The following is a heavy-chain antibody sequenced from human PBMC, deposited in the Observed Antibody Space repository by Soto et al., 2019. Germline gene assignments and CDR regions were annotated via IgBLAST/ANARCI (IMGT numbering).Heavy chain of an antibody. CDR3: PRGSVGYSSSWYPYGMDV. CDR1: GGTFSSYA. V-gene: IGHV1-69*01. D-gene: IGHD6-13*01. J-gene: IGHJ6*02. CDR2: IIPIFGTA. Sequence: QVQLVQSGAEVKKPGSSVKVSCKASGGTFSSYAISWVRQAPGQGLEWMGGIIPIFGTANYAQKFQGRVTITADESTSTAYMELSSLRSEDTAVYYCPRGSVGYSSSWYPYGMDVWGQGTTVTVSS.